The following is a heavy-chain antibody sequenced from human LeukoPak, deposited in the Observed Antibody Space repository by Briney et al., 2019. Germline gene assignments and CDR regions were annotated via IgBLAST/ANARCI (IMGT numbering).Heavy chain of an antibody. D-gene: IGHD3-10*01. Sequence: GESLKISCQVSGYIFTDYWIGWVRPMPGKGLESMGIIYPADSDTAYSPFFQGQVTISAHKPIRTVSLQWSSLKASDTAMYYCARQSRDGSKTRGYYFDHWGQGTLVTVSS. V-gene: IGHV5-51*01. CDR2: IYPADSDT. J-gene: IGHJ4*02. CDR1: GYIFTDYW. CDR3: ARQSRDGSKTRGYYFDH.